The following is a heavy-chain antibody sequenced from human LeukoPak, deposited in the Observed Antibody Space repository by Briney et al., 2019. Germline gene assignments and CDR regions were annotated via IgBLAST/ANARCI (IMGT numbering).Heavy chain of an antibody. V-gene: IGHV4-59*01. CDR1: GVSITSDY. J-gene: IGHJ3*02. Sequence: PSETPSLTCSVSGVSITSDYWSWIRQPPGKGLEWIGYSYYSGSTNYNPSLKSQVTISVVTSKNQFSLRLRSVTAADTAVYYCARRSGTLWGSFDTWGQGTVVTVSS. CDR3: ARRSGTLWGSFDT. D-gene: IGHD1-1*01. CDR2: SYYSGST.